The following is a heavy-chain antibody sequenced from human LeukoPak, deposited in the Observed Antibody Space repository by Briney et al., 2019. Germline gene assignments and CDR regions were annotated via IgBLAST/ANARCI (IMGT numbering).Heavy chain of an antibody. CDR2: INWNGGST. Sequence: GGSLRLSCAASGFTFDDYGMSWVRQAPGKGLEWVSGINWNGGSTGYADSVKGRFTISRDNAKNSLYLQMNSLRAEDTALYYCARVPVVPAATYYYYYMDVWGKGTTVTVSS. D-gene: IGHD2-2*01. J-gene: IGHJ6*03. CDR3: ARVPVVPAATYYYYYMDV. V-gene: IGHV3-20*04. CDR1: GFTFDDYG.